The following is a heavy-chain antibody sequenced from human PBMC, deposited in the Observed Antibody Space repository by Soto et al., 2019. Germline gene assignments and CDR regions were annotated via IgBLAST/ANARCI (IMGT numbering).Heavy chain of an antibody. CDR1: GFTFSSHV. CDR2: ISGSGAST. D-gene: IGHD6-13*01. V-gene: IGHV3-23*01. CDR3: AMWPGSSSNWYGPFEY. J-gene: IGHJ4*02. Sequence: PGWSLRLSCAARGFTFSSHVMTLVRLAAGKGLEWVSVISGSGASTSHADSVKGRFVISRDNSKNTLYLQMNSLRVADTAIYSCAMWPGSSSNWYGPFEYWGQGTLVTVSS.